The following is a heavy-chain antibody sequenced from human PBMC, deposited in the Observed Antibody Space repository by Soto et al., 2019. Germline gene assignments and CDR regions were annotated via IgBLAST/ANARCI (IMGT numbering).Heavy chain of an antibody. CDR2: IFYSGST. Sequence: SETLSLTCTVSGGSISSSSYYWGWIRQPPGKGLEWIGSIFYSGSTYYNPSLKSRVTISVDTSNNHFSLKLTSVTAADTAIYYCATQTISYTWGVWGRGTSVTVSS. CDR1: GGSISSSSYY. CDR3: ATQTISYTWGV. D-gene: IGHD3-16*01. V-gene: IGHV4-39*02. J-gene: IGHJ6*02.